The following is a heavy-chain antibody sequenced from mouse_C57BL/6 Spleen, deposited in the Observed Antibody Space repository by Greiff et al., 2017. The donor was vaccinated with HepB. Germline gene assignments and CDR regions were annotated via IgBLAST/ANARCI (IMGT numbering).Heavy chain of an antibody. J-gene: IGHJ4*01. CDR1: GYAFSSYW. V-gene: IGHV1-80*01. CDR2: IYPGDGDT. CDR3: ARGGSWDYAMDY. Sequence: QVQLKQSGAELVKPGASVKISCKASGYAFSSYWMNWVKQRPGKGLEWIGQIYPGDGDTNYNGKFKGKATLTADKSSSTAYMQLSSLTSEDSAVYFCARGGSWDYAMDYWGQGTSVTVSS. D-gene: IGHD4-1*01.